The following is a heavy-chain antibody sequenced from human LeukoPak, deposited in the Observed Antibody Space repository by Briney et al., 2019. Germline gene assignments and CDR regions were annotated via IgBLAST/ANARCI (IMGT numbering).Heavy chain of an antibody. D-gene: IGHD4-17*01. CDR2: ISYDGSNK. CDR1: GLTFSSYG. Sequence: PGGSLRLSCAASGLTFSSYGMHWVRQAPGKGLEWVAVISYDGSNKYYADSVKGRFTISRDNSKNTLYLQMNSLRAEDTAVYYCAKEAGDYGQYWGQGTLVTVSS. V-gene: IGHV3-30*18. CDR3: AKEAGDYGQY. J-gene: IGHJ4*02.